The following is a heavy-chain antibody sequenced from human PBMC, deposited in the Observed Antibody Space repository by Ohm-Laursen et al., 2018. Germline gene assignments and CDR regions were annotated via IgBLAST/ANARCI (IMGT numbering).Heavy chain of an antibody. D-gene: IGHD1-1*01. CDR2: FAPGDGAP. V-gene: IGHV1-24*01. Sequence: GASVKVSCKVSDSLRALSIHWVRQGPGQGLEWMGTFAPGDGAPLYAEKFEDRLSVTEDTSTDTASMELTSLTFEDTAVYYCATGHDLEGHESWGQGTLVTVSS. CDR3: ATGHDLEGHES. J-gene: IGHJ4*02. CDR1: DSLRALS.